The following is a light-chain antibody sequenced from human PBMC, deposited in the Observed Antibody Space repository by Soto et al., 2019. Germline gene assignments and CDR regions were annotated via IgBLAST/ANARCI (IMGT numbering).Light chain of an antibody. Sequence: EVVLTQSPATLSLSPGERATLSCRASQSVNGFLAWYQQKPGQAPRLLIFDASTRATGTPARFSGSASGTDFTLTISSLEPEDFAVYYCQHRTDWSWTFGQGTKVEI. CDR2: DAS. J-gene: IGKJ1*01. V-gene: IGKV3-11*01. CDR3: QHRTDWSWT. CDR1: QSVNGF.